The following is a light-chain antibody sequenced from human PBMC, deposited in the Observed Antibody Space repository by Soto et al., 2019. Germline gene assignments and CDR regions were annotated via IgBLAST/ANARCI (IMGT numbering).Light chain of an antibody. CDR3: QQSYSSPQMYT. J-gene: IGKJ2*01. CDR2: AAS. CDR1: QTISSS. V-gene: IGKV1-39*01. Sequence: DIQMTQSPSSLSASVGDRVTITCRASQTISSSLNWYQQKPGKAPDLLIYAASNLQSGVPSRFSGSRYGSDFTLTISSLQPEDFATYYCQQSYSSPQMYTFGQGTRLEIK.